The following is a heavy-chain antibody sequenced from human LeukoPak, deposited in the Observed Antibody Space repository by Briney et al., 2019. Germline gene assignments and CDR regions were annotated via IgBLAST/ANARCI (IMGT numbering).Heavy chain of an antibody. J-gene: IGHJ6*03. D-gene: IGHD3-16*01. CDR2: ISPDGSNK. CDR1: GFTFSSYA. CDR3: ARGGRGRYFYYYYYMDV. V-gene: IGHV3-30*04. Sequence: GGPLRLSCAASGFTFSSYAIHWVRQSPGKGLEWVALISPDGSNKYYADSVEGRFTISRDNPRNTLYLQMNSLRVGDTAVYYCARGGRGRYFYYYYYMDVWGQGTTVTVSS.